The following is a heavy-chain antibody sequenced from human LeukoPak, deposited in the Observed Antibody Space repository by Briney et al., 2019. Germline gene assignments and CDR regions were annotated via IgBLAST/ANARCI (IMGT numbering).Heavy chain of an antibody. CDR1: GFTVSSNY. J-gene: IGHJ3*02. Sequence: QPGGSLGLSCAASGFTVSSNYMSWVRQAPGKGLEWVSVIYSGGSTYYADSVKGRFTISRDNSKNTLYLQMNSLRAEDTAVYYCASLWSGLRDAFDIWGQGTMVTVSS. V-gene: IGHV3-53*05. CDR3: ASLWSGLRDAFDI. CDR2: IYSGGST. D-gene: IGHD3-3*01.